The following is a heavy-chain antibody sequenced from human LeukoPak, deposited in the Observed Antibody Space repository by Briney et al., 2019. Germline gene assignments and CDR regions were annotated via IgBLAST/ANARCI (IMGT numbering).Heavy chain of an antibody. CDR2: INWNGGST. D-gene: IGHD2-15*01. CDR1: GFTFDDYG. Sequence: GGSLRLSCAAFGFTFDDYGMSWVRQAPGKGLEWVSGINWNGGSTGYADSVKGRFTISRDNAKNSLYLQMNSLRAEDTALYHCARGRDIQTPFDYWGQGTLVTVSS. J-gene: IGHJ4*02. CDR3: ARGRDIQTPFDY. V-gene: IGHV3-20*01.